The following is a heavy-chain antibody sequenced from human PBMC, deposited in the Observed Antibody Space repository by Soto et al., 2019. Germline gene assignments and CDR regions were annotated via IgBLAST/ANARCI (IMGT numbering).Heavy chain of an antibody. CDR3: ARGLKYYYGSGSPSYYYYMDV. J-gene: IGHJ6*03. V-gene: IGHV4-34*01. CDR2: INHSGST. D-gene: IGHD3-10*01. Sequence: SETLSLTCAVYGGSFSGYYWSWIRQPPGKGLEWIGEINHSGSTNYNPSLKSRVTISVDTSKNQFSLKLSSVTAADTAVYYCARGLKYYYGSGSPSYYYYMDVWGKGTTVTVSS. CDR1: GGSFSGYY.